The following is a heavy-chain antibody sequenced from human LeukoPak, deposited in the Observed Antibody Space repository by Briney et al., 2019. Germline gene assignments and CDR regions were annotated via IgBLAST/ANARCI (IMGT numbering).Heavy chain of an antibody. CDR3: AKHLGAGSSGPFDH. V-gene: IGHV3-23*01. J-gene: IGHJ4*02. CDR1: GFTFSSCA. Sequence: GGSLRLSCAASGFTFSSCAMSWVRQAPGKGLDRVSTISGSAGSTYYADSVKGRFTVSRDSSKNTLYLQMNSLRSEDTAIYYCAKHLGAGSSGPFDHWGQGTLLTVSS. CDR2: ISGSAGST. D-gene: IGHD6-25*01.